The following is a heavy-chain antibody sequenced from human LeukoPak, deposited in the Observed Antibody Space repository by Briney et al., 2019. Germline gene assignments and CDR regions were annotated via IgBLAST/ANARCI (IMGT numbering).Heavy chain of an antibody. CDR1: GFTFDKYP. D-gene: IGHD1-26*01. CDR3: TQDYMWSYLA. J-gene: IGHJ5*02. Sequence: GGSLRLSCAASGFTFDKYPMHWVRQPPGKGLEWVALVTENGGTTFYAGSVKGRFTISRDNSKNSVYLQVNSLISEDTALYYCTQDYMWSYLAWGQGTLVTVSS. CDR2: VTENGGTT. V-gene: IGHV3-43*02.